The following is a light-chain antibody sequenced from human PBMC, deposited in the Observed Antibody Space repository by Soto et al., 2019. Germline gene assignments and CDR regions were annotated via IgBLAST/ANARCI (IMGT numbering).Light chain of an antibody. J-gene: IGLJ1*01. Sequence: QSVLTQPPSASGSPGQSVTISCTGTSSDVGGYDYVSWYQQYPGKVPKLMSYEVNKRPSGVPDRFSGSKPGNTAPLTVSGLQAEDEADYYCTSYAGGNNVYGTGTKVTVL. CDR2: EVN. V-gene: IGLV2-8*01. CDR3: TSYAGGNNV. CDR1: SSDVGGYDY.